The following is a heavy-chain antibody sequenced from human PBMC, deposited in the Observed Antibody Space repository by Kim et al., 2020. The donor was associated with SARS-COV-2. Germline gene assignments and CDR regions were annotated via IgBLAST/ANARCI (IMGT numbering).Heavy chain of an antibody. J-gene: IGHJ5*02. Sequence: SETLSLTCTVSGGSISSSSYYWGWIRQPPGKGLEWIGSIYYSGSTYYNPSLKSRVTISVDTSKNQFSLKLSSVTAADTAVYYCARHRTLFGELGWFDPWGQGTLVTVSS. D-gene: IGHD3-10*02. CDR1: GGSISSSSYY. CDR3: ARHRTLFGELGWFDP. V-gene: IGHV4-39*01. CDR2: IYYSGST.